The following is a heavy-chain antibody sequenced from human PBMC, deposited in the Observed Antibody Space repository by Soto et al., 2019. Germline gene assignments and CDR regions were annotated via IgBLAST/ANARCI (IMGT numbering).Heavy chain of an antibody. CDR3: ARGDVYTVAQADY. CDR1: GFTFSDHY. V-gene: IGHV3-11*03. J-gene: IGHJ4*02. CDR2: ISSSGDYR. Sequence: QVQLLESGGGLVKPGGSLRLSCTASGFTFSDHYMSWIRQAPGKGLEWVSYISSSGDYRNYADSVKDRFTISRDNTKHSLYLQMNSLRAEDTAVYYCARGDVYTVAQADYWGQGTLVTVSS. D-gene: IGHD5-12*01.